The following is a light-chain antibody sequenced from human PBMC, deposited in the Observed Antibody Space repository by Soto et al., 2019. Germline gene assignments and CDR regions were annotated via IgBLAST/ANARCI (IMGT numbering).Light chain of an antibody. Sequence: EIVMTQSPATLSVSPGEGATLSCRASQSVSSKLAWYQQKPGQAPRLLIYGASTRATGIPARFSGSGSETEFTLTISSLQPDDFATYYCQQYNSLTWTFGQGTKVDIK. J-gene: IGKJ1*01. V-gene: IGKV3-15*01. CDR1: QSVSSK. CDR2: GAS. CDR3: QQYNSLTWT.